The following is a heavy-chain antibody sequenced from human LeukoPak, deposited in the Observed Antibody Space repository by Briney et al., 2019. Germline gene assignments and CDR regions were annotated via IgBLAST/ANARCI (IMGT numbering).Heavy chain of an antibody. CDR3: ARGVGAKDAFDI. CDR2: ISSSSSYT. J-gene: IGHJ3*02. CDR1: GFTFSDYY. D-gene: IGHD1-26*01. V-gene: IGHV3-11*05. Sequence: GGSLRLSCAASGFTFSDYYMSWIRQAPGKGLEWVSYISSSSSYTNYADSVKGRFTISRDNAKNSLYLQMNRLRAEDTAVYYCARGVGAKDAFDIWGQGTMVTVSS.